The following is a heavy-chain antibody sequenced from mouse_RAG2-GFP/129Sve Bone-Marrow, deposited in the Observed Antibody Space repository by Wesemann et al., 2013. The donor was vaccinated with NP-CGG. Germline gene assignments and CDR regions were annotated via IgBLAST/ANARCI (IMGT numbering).Heavy chain of an antibody. CDR2: GDGST. J-gene: IGHJ2*01. D-gene: IGHD2-3*01. CDR3: ARLADGYYFDY. Sequence: GDGSTYYPDTVKGRFTISRDNAKNTLYLQMSSLKSEDTAMYYCARLADGYYFDYWGQGTTLTVSS. V-gene: IGHV5-12-2*01.